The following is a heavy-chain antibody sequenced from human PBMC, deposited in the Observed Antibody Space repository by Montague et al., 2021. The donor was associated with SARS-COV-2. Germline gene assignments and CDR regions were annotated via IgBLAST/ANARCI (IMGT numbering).Heavy chain of an antibody. CDR3: ARTYYYGSVVWFDP. J-gene: IGHJ5*02. CDR2: ICYSGST. V-gene: IGHV4-59*08. Sequence: SETLSLTCTVSGGSISSYYWSWIRQPPGKGLEWIWYICYSGSTNYNPSLTSRVTISVDTSKNQFSLKLSSVTAADTAVYYCARTYYYGSVVWFDPWGQGTLVTVSS. CDR1: GGSISSYY. D-gene: IGHD3-10*01.